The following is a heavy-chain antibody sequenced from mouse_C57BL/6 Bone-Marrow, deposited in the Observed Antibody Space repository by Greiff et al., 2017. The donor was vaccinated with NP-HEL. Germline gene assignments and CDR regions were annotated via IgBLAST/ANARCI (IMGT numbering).Heavy chain of an antibody. CDR1: GFTFSSYT. V-gene: IGHV5-9*01. CDR2: ISGGGGNT. D-gene: IGHD1-1*01. J-gene: IGHJ1*03. CDR3: ARHLYGSSYNWYFDV. Sequence: EVKLEESGGGLVKPGGSLKLSCAASGFTFSSYTMSWVRQTPEKRLEWVATISGGGGNTYYPDSVKGRFTISRDNAKNTLYLQMSSLRSEDTALYYCARHLYGSSYNWYFDVWGTGTTVTVSS.